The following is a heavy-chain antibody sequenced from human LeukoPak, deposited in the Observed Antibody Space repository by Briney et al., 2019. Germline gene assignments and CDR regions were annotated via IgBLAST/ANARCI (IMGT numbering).Heavy chain of an antibody. D-gene: IGHD3-10*01. J-gene: IGHJ4*02. CDR1: GGSISPLY. V-gene: IGHV4-59*11. CDR3: ARGGVAAKYYFDS. Sequence: SETLSLTCTVSGGSISPLYWSWIRQPPGKGLEFIGYIYYSGTNNYNPSLKSRVTLSVDTSKNQFSLKLSSVTAADTAVYYCARGGVAAKYYFDSWGQGTLVTVSS. CDR2: IYYSGTN.